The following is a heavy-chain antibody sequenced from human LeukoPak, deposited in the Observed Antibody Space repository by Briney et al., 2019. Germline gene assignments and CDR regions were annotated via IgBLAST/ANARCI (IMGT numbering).Heavy chain of an antibody. Sequence: SETLSLTCTVSGGSISSSSYYWGWIRQPPGKGLERIGSIYYSGSTYYNPSLKSRVTISVDTSKNQFSLKLSSVTAADTAVYYCASRPVLRYFDWLQAFDYWGQGTLVTVSS. D-gene: IGHD3-9*01. CDR3: ASRPVLRYFDWLQAFDY. CDR1: GGSISSSSYY. CDR2: IYYSGST. V-gene: IGHV4-39*01. J-gene: IGHJ4*02.